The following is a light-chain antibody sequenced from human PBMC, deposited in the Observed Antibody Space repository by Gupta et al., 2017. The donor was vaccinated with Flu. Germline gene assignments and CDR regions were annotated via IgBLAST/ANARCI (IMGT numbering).Light chain of an antibody. J-gene: IGKJ4*01. CDR1: QSVTNSY. Sequence: EIVLTQSPGTLSLSPGERATLSCRASQSVTNSYLAWYQQKPGQAPRLLIYGASIRATGIPDRFSGSGSGTDFTLTISRLEPEDFAVYYCQQYLMSPWVFGGGTKVEIK. CDR2: GAS. V-gene: IGKV3-20*01. CDR3: QQYLMSPWV.